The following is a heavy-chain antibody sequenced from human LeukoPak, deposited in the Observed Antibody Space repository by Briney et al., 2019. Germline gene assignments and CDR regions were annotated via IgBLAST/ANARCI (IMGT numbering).Heavy chain of an antibody. CDR2: ISYDGSNK. CDR1: GFTFSTYV. Sequence: GRSLRLSCVASGFTFSTYVMHWARQAPGKGLEWVAVISYDGSNKYYTDSVKDRFTISRDNSKNTLYLQMNSLRAEDTAVYYCAKGYTSSWYLPNFDYWGQGTLVTVSS. J-gene: IGHJ4*02. CDR3: AKGYTSSWYLPNFDY. D-gene: IGHD6-13*01. V-gene: IGHV3-30*18.